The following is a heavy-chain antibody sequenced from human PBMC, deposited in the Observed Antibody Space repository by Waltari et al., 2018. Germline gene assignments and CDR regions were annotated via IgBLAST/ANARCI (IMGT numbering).Heavy chain of an antibody. CDR3: ARSIVVVPAAISSVRYFDL. V-gene: IGHV1-69*12. D-gene: IGHD2-2*02. J-gene: IGHJ2*01. CDR1: GGTFSSYA. Sequence: QVQLVQSGAEVKKPGSSVKVSCKASGGTFSSYAISWVRPAPGQGLEWMGGIIPIFGTANYAQKFQGRVTITADESTSTAYMELSSLRSEDTAVYYCARSIVVVPAAISSVRYFDLWGRGTLVTVSS. CDR2: IIPIFGTA.